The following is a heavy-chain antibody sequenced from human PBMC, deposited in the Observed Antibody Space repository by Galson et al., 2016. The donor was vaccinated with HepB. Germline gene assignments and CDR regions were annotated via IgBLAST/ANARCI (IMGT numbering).Heavy chain of an antibody. CDR2: IYPGDSGT. J-gene: IGHJ3*01. Sequence: QSGAEVKKPGESLKISCTASGYSFNNYWIGWVRQRPGKGLEWMGIIYPGDSGTKYSPSFQGQVTITADRSTNIAYLQWSSLKAPDTAMYYCARKNSYDNSLDFWGQGTMVTVSS. D-gene: IGHD3-22*01. CDR3: ARKNSYDNSLDF. V-gene: IGHV5-51*01. CDR1: GYSFNNYW.